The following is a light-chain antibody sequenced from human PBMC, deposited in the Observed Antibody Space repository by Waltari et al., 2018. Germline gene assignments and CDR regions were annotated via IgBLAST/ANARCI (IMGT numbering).Light chain of an antibody. CDR1: ASNIGNNV. CDR3: AAWDDSLNGRWV. Sequence: QSVLTQPPSASGTPGQGVTISCSGGASNIGNNVVNWYQQVPGKAPKLLIYRRDRPPAGVPDRFSGSKSGTSASLAISGLQSEDEADYYCAAWDDSLNGRWVFGGGTKVTVL. J-gene: IGLJ3*02. V-gene: IGLV1-44*01. CDR2: RRD.